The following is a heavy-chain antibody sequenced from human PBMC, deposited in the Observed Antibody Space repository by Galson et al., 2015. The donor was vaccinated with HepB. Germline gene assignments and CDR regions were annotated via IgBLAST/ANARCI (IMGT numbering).Heavy chain of an antibody. Sequence: SVKVSCKASGGTFSSYAISWVRQAPGQGLEWMGRIIPILGIANYAQKFQGRVTITADKSTSTAYMELSSLRSEDTAVYYCARALGGVVVTAGGGYWGQGTLVTVSS. CDR1: GGTFSSYA. J-gene: IGHJ4*02. CDR3: ARALGGVVVTAGGGY. V-gene: IGHV1-69*04. D-gene: IGHD2-21*02. CDR2: IIPILGIA.